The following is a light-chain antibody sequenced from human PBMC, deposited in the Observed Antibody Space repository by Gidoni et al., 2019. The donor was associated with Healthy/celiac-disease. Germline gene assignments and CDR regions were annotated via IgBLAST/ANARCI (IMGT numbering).Light chain of an antibody. CDR3: MQALQTPRT. V-gene: IGKV2-28*01. CDR1: QSLLHSNGYNY. CDR2: LGS. J-gene: IGKJ1*01. Sequence: DIVMTQSPLSLPVTPGEPASISCRSSQSLLHSNGYNYLDWYLQKPGQSPQLLICLGSNRASGVPDRFSGSGSGTDFTLKISRVEAEDVGVYYCMQALQTPRTFXQGTKVEI.